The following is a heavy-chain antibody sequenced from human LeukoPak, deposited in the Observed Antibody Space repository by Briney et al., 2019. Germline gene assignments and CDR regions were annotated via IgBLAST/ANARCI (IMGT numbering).Heavy chain of an antibody. J-gene: IGHJ6*02. CDR3: ARKPHFIAAAGSYYYGMDV. Sequence: GGSLRLSCAASGFTFSSYIMNWVRQAPGKGLEWVSSISSSSSYIYYADSVKGRFTISRDNAKNSLYLQMNSLRAEDTAVYYCARKPHFIAAAGSYYYGMDVWGQGTTVTVSS. CDR2: ISSSSSYI. D-gene: IGHD6-13*01. CDR1: GFTFSSYI. V-gene: IGHV3-21*01.